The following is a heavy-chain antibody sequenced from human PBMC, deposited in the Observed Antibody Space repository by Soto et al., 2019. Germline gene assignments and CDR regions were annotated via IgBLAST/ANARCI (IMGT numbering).Heavy chain of an antibody. CDR3: ARLLVFQVAATRELDAFDI. Sequence: SETLSLTCTVSGGSISSYYWSWIRQPPGKGLEWIGYIYYSGSTNYNPSLKSRVTISVDTSKNQFSLKLSSVTAADTAVYYCARLLVFQVAATRELDAFDIWGQGTMVTVSS. CDR2: IYYSGST. D-gene: IGHD2-15*01. CDR1: GGSISSYY. J-gene: IGHJ3*02. V-gene: IGHV4-59*01.